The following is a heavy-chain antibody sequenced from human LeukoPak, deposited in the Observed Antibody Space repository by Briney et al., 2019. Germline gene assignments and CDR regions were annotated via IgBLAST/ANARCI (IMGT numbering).Heavy chain of an antibody. V-gene: IGHV4-38-2*02. CDR3: ARRVGCTSSSCYWYFDL. CDR2: VYPSGST. Sequence: SETLSLTCTVSGYSISNGYYWGWIRQPTGKGLEWIGSVYPSGSTHYNPSLKSRVTISIDTSKNQFSLKLSSVTAADTAVYYCARRVGCTSSSCYWYFDLWGRGTLVTVSP. CDR1: GYSISNGYY. D-gene: IGHD2-2*01. J-gene: IGHJ2*01.